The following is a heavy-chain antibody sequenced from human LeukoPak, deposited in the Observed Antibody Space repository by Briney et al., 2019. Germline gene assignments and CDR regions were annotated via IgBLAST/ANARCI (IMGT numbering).Heavy chain of an antibody. CDR1: GGSIRSYY. D-gene: IGHD4-17*01. Sequence: SETLSLTCTVSGGSIRSYYWSWIRQPPGKGLEWIGYIYYSGSTNYNPSPKSRVSISVDTSKNQFSLKLSSVTAADTAVYYCARTGSTVTMLYPFDHWGQGTLVTVSS. V-gene: IGHV4-59*01. CDR3: ARTGSTVTMLYPFDH. J-gene: IGHJ4*02. CDR2: IYYSGST.